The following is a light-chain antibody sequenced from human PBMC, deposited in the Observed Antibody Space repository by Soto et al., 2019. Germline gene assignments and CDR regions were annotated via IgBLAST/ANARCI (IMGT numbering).Light chain of an antibody. J-gene: IGKJ2*03. CDR3: LQDYIFPYS. Sequence: ANQMTQSPSSLSASVGDRVTITCRASQDIRNDLGWYQQKPGKAPKVLIYAASSLQSGVPSRFSGSISGRDFTLTISSLQPEYFATYYCLQDYIFPYSFGQGTKLEIK. V-gene: IGKV1-6*01. CDR1: QDIRND. CDR2: AAS.